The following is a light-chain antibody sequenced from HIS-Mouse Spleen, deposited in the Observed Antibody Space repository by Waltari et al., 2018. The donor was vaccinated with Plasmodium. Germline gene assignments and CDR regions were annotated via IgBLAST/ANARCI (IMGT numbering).Light chain of an antibody. J-gene: IGLJ1*01. Sequence: QSALTQPRSVSGSPGQSVTISCTVTSSHVGVYNYVSWYQQPPGKAPKLMIYDVSKRPSGVPDRFSGSKSGNTASLTISGLQAEDEVDYYCCSYAGSYTYVFGTGTKVTVL. CDR1: SSHVGVYNY. CDR2: DVS. V-gene: IGLV2-11*01. CDR3: CSYAGSYTYV.